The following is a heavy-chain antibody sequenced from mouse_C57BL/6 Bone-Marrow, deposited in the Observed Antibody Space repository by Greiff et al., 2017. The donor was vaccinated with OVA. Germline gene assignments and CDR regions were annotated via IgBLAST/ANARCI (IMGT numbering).Heavy chain of an antibody. CDR1: GYSFTGYF. J-gene: IGHJ3*01. D-gene: IGHD2-2*01. Sequence: EVQLQQSGPELVKPGDSVKISCKASGYSFTGYFMNWVMQSHGKSLEWIGRINPYNGDTFYNQKFKGKATLTVDKSSSTAHMELRSLTSEDSAVDYCARGVTTRKVAWFAYWGQGTLVTVSA. CDR3: ARGVTTRKVAWFAY. CDR2: INPYNGDT. V-gene: IGHV1-20*01.